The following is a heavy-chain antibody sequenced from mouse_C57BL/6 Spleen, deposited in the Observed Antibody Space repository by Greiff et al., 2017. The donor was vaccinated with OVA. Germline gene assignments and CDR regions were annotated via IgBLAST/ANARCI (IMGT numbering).Heavy chain of an antibody. J-gene: IGHJ1*03. CDR2: IDPETGGT. Sequence: VQLQQSGAELVRPGASVTLSCKASSYTFTDYEMHWVKQTPVHGLEWIGAIDPETGGTAYNQKFKGKAILTADKSSSTAYMELRSLTSEDSAVYYCTRGGSTARYFDVWGTGTTVTVSS. CDR3: TRGGSTARYFDV. D-gene: IGHD1-2*01. CDR1: SYTFTDYE. V-gene: IGHV1-15*01.